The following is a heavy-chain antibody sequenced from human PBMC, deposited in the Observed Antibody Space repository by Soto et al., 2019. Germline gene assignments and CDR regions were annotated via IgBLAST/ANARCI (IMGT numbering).Heavy chain of an antibody. J-gene: IGHJ6*02. CDR3: ARGIYDILTGASGMDV. V-gene: IGHV4-59*01. CDR2: IYYSGST. Sequence: QVQLQESGPGLVKPSDTLSLTCTVSGGSISSYYWSWIRQPPGKGLEWIGYIYYSGSTNYNPSLKSRVTISVDTSKNQFSLKLSSVTAADTAVYYCARGIYDILTGASGMDVWGQGTTVTVSS. CDR1: GGSISSYY. D-gene: IGHD3-9*01.